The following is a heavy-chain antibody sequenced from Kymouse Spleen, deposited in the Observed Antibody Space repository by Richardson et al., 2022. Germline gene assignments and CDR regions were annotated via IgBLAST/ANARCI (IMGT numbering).Heavy chain of an antibody. CDR3: AKDSYYDILTGYLDY. V-gene: IGHV3-30*18. CDR2: ISYDGSNK. CDR1: GFTFSSYG. D-gene: IGHD3-9*01. J-gene: IGHJ4*02. Sequence: QVQLVESGGGVVQPGRSLRLSCAASGFTFSSYGMHWVRQAPGKGLEWVAVISYDGSNKYYADSVKGRFTISRDNSKNTLYLQMNSLRAEDTAVYYCAKDSYYDILTGYLDYWGQGTLVTVSS.